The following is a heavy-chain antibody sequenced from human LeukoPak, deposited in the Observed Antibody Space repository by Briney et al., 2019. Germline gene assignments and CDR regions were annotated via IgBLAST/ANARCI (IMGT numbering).Heavy chain of an antibody. J-gene: IGHJ4*02. Sequence: GGSLRLSCAASGFTFDDYGMSWVRQAPGKGLEWVSGINWNGGSTGYADSVKGRFTISRDNAKNSLYLQMNSLRAEDTAVYYCAREVRFLEWLSSPVDYWGQGTLVTVSS. CDR2: INWNGGST. V-gene: IGHV3-20*04. CDR1: GFTFDDYG. CDR3: AREVRFLEWLSSPVDY. D-gene: IGHD3-3*01.